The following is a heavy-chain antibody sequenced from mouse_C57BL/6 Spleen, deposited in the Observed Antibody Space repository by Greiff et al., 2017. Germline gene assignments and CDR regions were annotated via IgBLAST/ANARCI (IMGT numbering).Heavy chain of an antibody. CDR1: GYTFTDYY. CDR2: IYPGSGNT. Sequence: QVQLKESGAELVRPGASVKLSCKASGYTFTDYYINWVKQRPGQGLEWIARIYPGSGNTYYNEKFKGKATLTAEKSSSTAYMQLSSLTSEDSAVYFCARGGYYGYDRDAMDYWGQGTSVTVSS. J-gene: IGHJ4*01. D-gene: IGHD2-2*01. CDR3: ARGGYYGYDRDAMDY. V-gene: IGHV1-76*01.